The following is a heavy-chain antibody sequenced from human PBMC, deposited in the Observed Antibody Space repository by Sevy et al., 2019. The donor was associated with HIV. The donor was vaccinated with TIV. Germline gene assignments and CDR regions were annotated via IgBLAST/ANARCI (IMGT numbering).Heavy chain of an antibody. J-gene: IGHJ6*02. Sequence: GGSLRLSCAASGFTFSSYGMHWVRQAPGKGLEWVAVISYDGSNKYYADSVKGRFTISRDNSKNTRYLQMNSLRAEDTAVYYCAKIPLLWFGDPIGVDYYYGMDVWGQGTTVTVSS. D-gene: IGHD3-10*01. CDR3: AKIPLLWFGDPIGVDYYYGMDV. CDR2: ISYDGSNK. V-gene: IGHV3-30*18. CDR1: GFTFSSYG.